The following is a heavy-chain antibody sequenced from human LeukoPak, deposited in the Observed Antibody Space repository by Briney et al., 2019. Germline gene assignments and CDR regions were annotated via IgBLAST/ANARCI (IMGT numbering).Heavy chain of an antibody. CDR2: IYYTGST. CDR1: GGSISTYY. V-gene: IGHV4-59*01. D-gene: IGHD1-26*01. Sequence: PSETLSLTCTVSGGSISTYYWSWIRQHPGKGLEWIGYIYYTGSTSYNPSLKSRVTMSLDASKNQFSLELNSVTPADTAVYYCARGGNYWPQWWFDPWGRGTLVSVSS. CDR3: ARGGNYWPQWWFDP. J-gene: IGHJ5*02.